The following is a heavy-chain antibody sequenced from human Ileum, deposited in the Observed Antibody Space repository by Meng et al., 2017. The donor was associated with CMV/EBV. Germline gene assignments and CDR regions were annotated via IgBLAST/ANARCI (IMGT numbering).Heavy chain of an antibody. V-gene: IGHV3-30-3*01. J-gene: IGHJ6*02. Sequence: GGSLRLSCEASRMAFSNYAMHWVRQAPGKGLAWVAVTSYDGRKNYYADSVNGRFTISRDNSKNMVYLQMNSLRADDTAVYYCARDLSGLRTYNYYYGMDIWGQGTTVTVS. CDR3: ARDLSGLRTYNYYYGMDI. D-gene: IGHD3-10*01. CDR1: RMAFSNYA. CDR2: TSYDGRKN.